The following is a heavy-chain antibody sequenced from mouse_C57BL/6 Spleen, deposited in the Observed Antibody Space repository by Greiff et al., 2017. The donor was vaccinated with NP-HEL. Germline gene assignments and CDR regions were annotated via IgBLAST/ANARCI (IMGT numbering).Heavy chain of an antibody. CDR2: IYPGDGDT. CDR3: AREDEDYAMDY. Sequence: VQLQQSGAELVKPGASVKISCKASGYAFSSYWMNWVKQRPGKGLEWIGQIYPGDGDTNYNGKFKGKATLTADKSSSTAYMQRSSLTSEDSAVYFCAREDEDYAMDYWGQGTSVTVSS. J-gene: IGHJ4*01. CDR1: GYAFSSYW. V-gene: IGHV1-80*01.